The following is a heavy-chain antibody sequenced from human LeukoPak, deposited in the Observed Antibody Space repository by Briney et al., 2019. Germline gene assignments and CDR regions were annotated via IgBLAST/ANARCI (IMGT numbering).Heavy chain of an antibody. CDR1: GGSLRGYS. D-gene: IGHD2-2*03. CDR2: IYYSAST. J-gene: IGHJ6*02. CDR3: ARAPLDFGGMDV. V-gene: IGHV4-59*01. Sequence: SETLSLTCTVLGGSLRGYSWSWVPQPPRKGLEWIGYIYYSASTNYNPSLKSRVIISSDMSKNHFSLKLNSVTAADTAVYYCARAPLDFGGMDVWGQGTTVTVSS.